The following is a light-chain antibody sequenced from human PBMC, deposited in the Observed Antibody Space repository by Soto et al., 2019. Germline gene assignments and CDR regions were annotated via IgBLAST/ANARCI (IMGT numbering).Light chain of an antibody. CDR1: SGHSSYA. J-gene: IGLJ3*02. CDR3: QTWATGTNWV. Sequence: QLVLTQSPSASASLGASVKLTCTLSSGHSSYAIAWHQQQPEKGPRYVMKVNSDGSHSKGDGVPDRFSGSSSGAERYLTISSLQSEDEADYYCQTWATGTNWVFGGGTKLTVL. V-gene: IGLV4-69*01. CDR2: VNSDGSH.